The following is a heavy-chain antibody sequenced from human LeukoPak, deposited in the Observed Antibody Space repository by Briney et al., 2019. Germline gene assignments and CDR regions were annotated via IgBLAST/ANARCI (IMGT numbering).Heavy chain of an antibody. CDR1: GVSFSGSY. Sequence: PSETLSLTCAVYGVSFSGSYWSWIRQPPGKGLEWIGEINHSGSTNYNPSLKSRVTISVDTSRNQFSLKLSSVTAADTAVYYCARGLTLSGAVDYWGQGTLVTVSS. D-gene: IGHD1-26*01. CDR2: INHSGST. CDR3: ARGLTLSGAVDY. J-gene: IGHJ4*02. V-gene: IGHV4-34*01.